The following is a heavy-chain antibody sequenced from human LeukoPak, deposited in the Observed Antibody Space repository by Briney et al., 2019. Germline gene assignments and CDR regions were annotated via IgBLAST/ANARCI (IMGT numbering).Heavy chain of an antibody. J-gene: IGHJ4*02. D-gene: IGHD2-2*01. CDR1: GYTFTSYD. CDR2: MNPNSGNT. CDR3: ARGQPPSLGYCSSTSCAIDY. Sequence: ASVKVSCKASGYTFTSYDINWVRQATGQGFEWMGWMNPNSGNTGYAQKFQGRVTITRNTSISTAYMELSSLRSEDTAVYYCARGQPPSLGYCSSTSCAIDYWGQGTLVTVSS. V-gene: IGHV1-8*03.